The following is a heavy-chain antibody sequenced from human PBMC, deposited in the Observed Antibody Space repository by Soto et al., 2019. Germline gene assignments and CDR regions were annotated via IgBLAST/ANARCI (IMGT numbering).Heavy chain of an antibody. CDR1: GYSISSGYY. CDR2: IYHSGST. Sequence: ETLSLTCAFSGYSISSGYYWGWIRQPPGKGLEWIGSIYHSGSTYYNPSLKSRVTISVDTSKNQFSLKLSSVTAADTAVYYCARDPSIAARFDYWGQGTLVTVSS. J-gene: IGHJ4*02. V-gene: IGHV4-38-2*02. CDR3: ARDPSIAARFDY. D-gene: IGHD6-6*01.